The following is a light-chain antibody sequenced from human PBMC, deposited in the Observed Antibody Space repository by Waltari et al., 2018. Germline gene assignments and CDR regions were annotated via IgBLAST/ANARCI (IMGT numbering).Light chain of an antibody. CDR2: EVS. Sequence: QSALTQPASVSGSPGQSITISCTGTSSAVGSYNFVSWSQHHPGKAPKLLIYEVSNRPSGLSDRFSGSKSGNTASLTISELQAEDEADYYCSAYAGNDLVIFGGGTKLTVL. J-gene: IGLJ2*01. CDR1: SSAVGSYNF. V-gene: IGLV2-14*01. CDR3: SAYAGNDLVI.